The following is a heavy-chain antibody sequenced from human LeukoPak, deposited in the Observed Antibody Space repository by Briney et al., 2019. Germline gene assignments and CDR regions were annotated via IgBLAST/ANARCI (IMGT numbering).Heavy chain of an antibody. V-gene: IGHV1-18*01. CDR2: ISAYNGNT. CDR1: GYTFTSYG. J-gene: IGHJ4*02. CDR3: ASSKKGYDFWSGYYVGAFDY. D-gene: IGHD3-3*01. Sequence: ASVKVSCKASGYTFTSYGISWVRQAPGQGLEWMGWISAYNGNTNYAQKLQGRVTMTTDTSTSTAYMELRSLRSDDTAVYYCASSKKGYDFWSGYYVGAFDYWGQGTLVTVSS.